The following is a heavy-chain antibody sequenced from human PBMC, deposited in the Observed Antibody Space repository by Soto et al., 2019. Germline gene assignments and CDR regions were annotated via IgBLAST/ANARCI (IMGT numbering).Heavy chain of an antibody. CDR2: IYYSGST. CDR3: AKTTVTTYRYYYMDV. D-gene: IGHD4-4*01. V-gene: IGHV4-31*03. J-gene: IGHJ6*03. CDR1: GGSISSGGYY. Sequence: SETLSLTCTVSGGSISSGGYYWSWIRQHPGKGLEWIGYIYYSGSTYYNPSLKSRVTISVDTSKNQFSLKLSSVTAADTAVYYCAKTTVTTYRYYYMDVWGKGTTVTVSS.